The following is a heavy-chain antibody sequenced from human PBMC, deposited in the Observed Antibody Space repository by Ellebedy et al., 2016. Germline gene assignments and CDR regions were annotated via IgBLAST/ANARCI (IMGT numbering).Heavy chain of an antibody. Sequence: SGPTLVKPTQTLTLTCTFSGFSLTTSEVVVGWVRQPPGKALEWLAFIYGNDVKRYSPSLKNRLTITKDTSKNQVVLTMTNMAPVDTATFYCVHRTTVTSVDYWGQGTLVTVSS. D-gene: IGHD4-11*01. J-gene: IGHJ4*02. V-gene: IGHV2-5*01. CDR1: GFSLTTSEVV. CDR3: VHRTTVTSVDY. CDR2: IYGNDVK.